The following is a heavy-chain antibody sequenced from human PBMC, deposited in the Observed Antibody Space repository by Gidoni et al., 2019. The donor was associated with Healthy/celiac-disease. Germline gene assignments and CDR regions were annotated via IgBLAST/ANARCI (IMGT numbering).Heavy chain of an antibody. CDR1: GGSISSSSYY. Sequence: QLQLQESGPGLVKPSETPSLNCTVSGGSISSSSYYWGWLRQPPGKGLEWIGSIYYSGSTYDNPSHKSRVTISVDTSKNQFSLKLSSVTAADTAVYYCARNYYDSSGYYLPRDYWGQGTLVTVSS. CDR3: ARNYYDSSGYYLPRDY. D-gene: IGHD3-22*01. V-gene: IGHV4-39*07. CDR2: IYYSGST. J-gene: IGHJ4*02.